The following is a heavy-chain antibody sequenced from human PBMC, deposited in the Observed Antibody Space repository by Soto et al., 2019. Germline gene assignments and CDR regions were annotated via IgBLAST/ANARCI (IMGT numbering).Heavy chain of an antibody. D-gene: IGHD6-13*01. CDR1: GFTFSSYA. CDR2: SSGSGGST. J-gene: IGHJ6*02. V-gene: IGHV3-23*01. CDR3: AKDDAAGTMNYYYYGMDV. Sequence: VQLLESGGGLVQPGGSLRLSCAASGFTFSSYAMSWVRQAPGKGLEWVSASSGSGGSTYYADSVKGRFTISRDNAKNTLYLQMNSLRAEDTAVYYCAKDDAAGTMNYYYYGMDVWGQGTTVTVSS.